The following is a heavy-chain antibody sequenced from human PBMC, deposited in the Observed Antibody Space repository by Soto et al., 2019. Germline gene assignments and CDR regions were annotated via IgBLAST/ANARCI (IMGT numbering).Heavy chain of an antibody. CDR2: IHYSGTT. D-gene: IGHD2-2*01. CDR1: GGSISTYY. J-gene: IGHJ6*02. Sequence: SETLSLTCTVSGGSISTYYWSWIRQPPGKGLEWIGYIHYSGTTNYNPSIKSRVTISVDTSKNQYSLQLTSVTAADTAVYYCARDGSCSSSGCNYGMDVWGQGTTVTVSS. CDR3: ARDGSCSSSGCNYGMDV. V-gene: IGHV4-59*01.